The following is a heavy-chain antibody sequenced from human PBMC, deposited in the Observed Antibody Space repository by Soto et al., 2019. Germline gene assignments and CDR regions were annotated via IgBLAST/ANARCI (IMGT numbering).Heavy chain of an antibody. J-gene: IGHJ4*02. D-gene: IGHD5-12*01. V-gene: IGHV1-18*01. Sequence: ASVKVSCKASGYTFTSYGINWVRQAPEQGLEWMGWISAYNGNTNYAQKFQGRVTMTTDTSTTTAYMDLRSLKSDDTAVYYCARDFVPAYSGYSGYWGQGTLVTVSS. CDR3: ARDFVPAYSGYSGY. CDR2: ISAYNGNT. CDR1: GYTFTSYG.